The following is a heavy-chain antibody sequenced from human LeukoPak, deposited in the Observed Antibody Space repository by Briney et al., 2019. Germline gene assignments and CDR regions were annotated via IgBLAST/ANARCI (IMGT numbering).Heavy chain of an antibody. CDR1: GGSFSGYY. CDR3: ARGRRYYDSSGYYYDSPFD. CDR2: INHSGST. V-gene: IGHV4-34*01. J-gene: IGHJ4*02. D-gene: IGHD3-22*01. Sequence: PSETLSLTCAVYGGSFSGYYWSWIRQPPGKGLEWIGEINHSGSTNYNPSLKSRVTISVDTSKNQFSLKLSSVTAADTAVYYCARGRRYYDSSGYYYDSPFDWGQGTLVTVSS.